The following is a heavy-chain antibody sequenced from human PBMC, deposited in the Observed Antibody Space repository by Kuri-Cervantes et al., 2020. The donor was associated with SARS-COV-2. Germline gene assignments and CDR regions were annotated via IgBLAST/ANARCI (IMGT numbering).Heavy chain of an antibody. J-gene: IGHJ5*02. D-gene: IGHD7-27*01. V-gene: IGHV4-59*08. Sequence: SETLSLTCTVAGGSISSHYWSWIRQPPGKGLEWIGYIYYSGSTNYNPSLKSRVTISVDTSKNQFSLKLSSVTAADTAVYYCARRGRTGEGDTWGQGTLVTVSS. CDR2: IYYSGST. CDR1: GGSISSHY. CDR3: ARRGRTGEGDT.